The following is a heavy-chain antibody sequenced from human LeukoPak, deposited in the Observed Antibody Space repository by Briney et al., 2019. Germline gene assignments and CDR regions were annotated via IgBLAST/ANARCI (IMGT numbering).Heavy chain of an antibody. J-gene: IGHJ4*02. CDR1: GYTFTSYA. V-gene: IGHV7-4-1*02. D-gene: IGHD3-3*01. Sequence: GASVKVSCKASGYTFTSYAMNWVRQAPGQGLEWMGWINTNTGNPTYAQGFTGRFVLSLDTSVSTAYLQISSLKAEDTAVYYCARPKYDFWSGQLGDYFDYWGQGTLVTVSS. CDR3: ARPKYDFWSGQLGDYFDY. CDR2: INTNTGNP.